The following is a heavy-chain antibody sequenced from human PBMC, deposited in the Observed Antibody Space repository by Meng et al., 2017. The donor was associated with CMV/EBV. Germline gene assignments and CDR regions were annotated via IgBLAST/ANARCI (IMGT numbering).Heavy chain of an antibody. CDR2: ISSSGSTI. J-gene: IGHJ4*02. CDR3: ARDYYGSVGYYFDY. V-gene: IGHV3-48*03. CDR1: GFTFSSYE. Sequence: GESLKISCAASGFTFSSYEMNWVRQAPGKGLEWVSYISSSGSTIYYADSVKGRFTISRDNAKNSLYLQMNSLRAEDTAVYYCARDYYGSVGYYFDYWGQGTLVTVSS. D-gene: IGHD3-10*01.